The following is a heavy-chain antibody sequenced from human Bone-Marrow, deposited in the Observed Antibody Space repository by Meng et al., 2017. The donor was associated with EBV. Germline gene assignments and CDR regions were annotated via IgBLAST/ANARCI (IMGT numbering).Heavy chain of an antibody. CDR2: LIPMSDAP. D-gene: IGHD3-10*01. CDR1: GGTFRSDA. J-gene: IGHJ4*02. Sequence: QVVLVQSGAEVKKPGSSVKVSCKTSGGTFRSDAISWVRQAPGQGLEWMGGLIPMSDAPHYAQKFQGRVTITADESTSTHYMDLSGLRSEDTAVYYCASESGRGFTPDYWGQGTLVTVSS. CDR3: ASESGRGFTPDY. V-gene: IGHV1-69*01.